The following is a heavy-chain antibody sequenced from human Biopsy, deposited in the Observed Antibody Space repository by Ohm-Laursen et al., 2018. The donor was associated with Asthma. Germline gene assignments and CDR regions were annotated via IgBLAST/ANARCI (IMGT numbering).Heavy chain of an antibody. Sequence: SLRLSCAAPGFTFSNYAMSWVRQAPGKGLEWVSSITGSGGFTYYADSVKGRFTISRDKSENTLYLQMNSLTPDDTAVYFCARDSLGISGTIYWYDWWGQGTLVTVSS. J-gene: IGHJ4*02. CDR2: ITGSGGFT. D-gene: IGHD1-7*01. V-gene: IGHV3-23*01. CDR3: ARDSLGISGTIYWYDW. CDR1: GFTFSNYA.